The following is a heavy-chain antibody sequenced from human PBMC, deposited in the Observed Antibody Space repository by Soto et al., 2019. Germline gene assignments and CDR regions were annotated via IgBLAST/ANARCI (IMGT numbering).Heavy chain of an antibody. CDR3: ARRIAALTWDYCYGMDV. Sequence: GGSLRLSCAASGFTFSSYWMSWVRQAPGKGLEWVANIKQDGSEEYYVDSVKGRFTISRDNAKNSLYLQMNSLRAEDTAVYYCARRIAALTWDYCYGMDVWGQGTTVTVS. V-gene: IGHV3-7*01. J-gene: IGHJ6*02. CDR2: IKQDGSEE. D-gene: IGHD6-6*01. CDR1: GFTFSSYW.